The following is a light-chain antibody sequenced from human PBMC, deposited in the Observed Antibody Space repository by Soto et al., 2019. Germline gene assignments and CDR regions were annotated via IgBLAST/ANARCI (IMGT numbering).Light chain of an antibody. CDR1: QDIRND. V-gene: IGKV1-17*01. CDR2: AAS. Sequence: DIQMTQSPSSLSASVGDGVTVTCRASQDIRNDLGWYQQKPGKAPKRLIYAASSLQSGVPSRFSGSGSETESTLTISMRQPEDSATYYCLQNHSLPPTFGQGTKVEIK. J-gene: IGKJ1*01. CDR3: LQNHSLPPT.